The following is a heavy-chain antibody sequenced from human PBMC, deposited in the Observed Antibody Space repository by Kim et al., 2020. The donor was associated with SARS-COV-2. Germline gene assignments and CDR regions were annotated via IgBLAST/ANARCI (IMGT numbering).Heavy chain of an antibody. J-gene: IGHJ4*02. V-gene: IGHV3-7*01. Sequence: DSVKGRFTISRDNAKNSLYLQMNSLRAEDTAVYYCAREGVQHRSSGWYSYWGQGTLVTVSS. CDR3: AREGVQHRSSGWYSY. D-gene: IGHD6-19*01.